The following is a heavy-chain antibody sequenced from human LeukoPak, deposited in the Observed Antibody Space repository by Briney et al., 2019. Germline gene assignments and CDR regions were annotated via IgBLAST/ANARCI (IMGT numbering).Heavy chain of an antibody. D-gene: IGHD2-21*01. CDR2: INSDGSST. Sequence: GGSLRLSCAASGFTFSSYWMHWVRQAPGKGLVWVSRINSDGSSTSYADSVKGRFTISRDNAKNTLYLQMNSLRAEDTAVYYCAKDRLAYKYYYYMDVWGKGTAVTVSS. CDR3: AKDRLAYKYYYYMDV. J-gene: IGHJ6*03. CDR1: GFTFSSYW. V-gene: IGHV3-74*01.